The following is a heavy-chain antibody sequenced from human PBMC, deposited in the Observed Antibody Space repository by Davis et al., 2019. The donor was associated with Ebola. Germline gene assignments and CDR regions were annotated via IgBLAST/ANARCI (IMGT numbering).Heavy chain of an antibody. CDR1: GYTFTSYA. Sequence: AASVKVSCKASGYTFTSYAMHWVRPAPGQRLEWMGWINAGNGNTKYSQKFQGRVTITRDTSASTAYMELSSLRSEDTAVYYCARGLYCSGGSCYTFDYWGQGTLVTVSS. CDR2: INAGNGNT. V-gene: IGHV1-3*01. J-gene: IGHJ4*02. CDR3: ARGLYCSGGSCYTFDY. D-gene: IGHD2-15*01.